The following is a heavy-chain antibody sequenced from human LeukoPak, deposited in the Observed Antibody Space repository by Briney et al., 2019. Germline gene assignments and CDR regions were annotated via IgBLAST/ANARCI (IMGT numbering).Heavy chain of an antibody. Sequence: SETLSLTCTVSGGSISSYYWSWIRQPAGKGLEWIGRIYTSGSTNYNPSLKSRVTISVDTSKNQFSLKLSSVTAADTAVYYCARVKRGGYYYDSSVYYRYFDYWGQGTLVTVSS. CDR1: GGSISSYY. CDR2: IYTSGST. J-gene: IGHJ4*02. V-gene: IGHV4-4*07. D-gene: IGHD3-22*01. CDR3: ARVKRGGYYYDSSVYYRYFDY.